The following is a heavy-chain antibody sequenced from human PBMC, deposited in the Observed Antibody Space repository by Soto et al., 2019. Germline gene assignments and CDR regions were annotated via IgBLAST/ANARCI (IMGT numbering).Heavy chain of an antibody. CDR1: GGSISSCDYF. V-gene: IGHV4-30-4*01. CDR3: DRDDGYYRLYDY. CDR2: IYYTGST. Sequence: QVRLQESGPGLVKPSQTLSLTCTVSGGSISSCDYFWSWVRQPPGKGLEWIGYIYYTGSTSYNPSLTSRITMSADTSKNQFSLKVSSVNAADTAVYFCDRDDGYYRLYDYWGQGTLVTVSS. D-gene: IGHD3-3*01. J-gene: IGHJ4*02.